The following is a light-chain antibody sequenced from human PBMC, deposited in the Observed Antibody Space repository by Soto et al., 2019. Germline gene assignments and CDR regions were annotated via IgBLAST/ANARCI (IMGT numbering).Light chain of an antibody. J-gene: IGKJ1*01. CDR2: QAS. V-gene: IGKV1-5*03. CDR1: QSTSGW. Sequence: DILMTQSPSTLSASVGDRVTITCRASQSTSGWLAWYQQKPGKAPKLLIYQASSLESGVPSRFRGSGSGTEFTLTISSLQPDDFATYYCQQYNSYPRTFGQGIKVEFK. CDR3: QQYNSYPRT.